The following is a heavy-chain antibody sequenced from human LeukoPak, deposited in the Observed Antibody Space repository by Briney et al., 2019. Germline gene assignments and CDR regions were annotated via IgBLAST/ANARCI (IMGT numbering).Heavy chain of an antibody. CDR1: GGSISSYY. CDR3: ARSPDYGDYFDY. J-gene: IGHJ4*02. D-gene: IGHD4-17*01. Sequence: SETLSLTCTVSGGSISSYYLSWIRQPAGKGLEWIGRVYYSGSTNYNPSLKSRVTISADTSKNQFSLKLSSVTAADTAVYYCARSPDYGDYFDYWGQGTLVTVSS. V-gene: IGHV4-4*07. CDR2: VYYSGST.